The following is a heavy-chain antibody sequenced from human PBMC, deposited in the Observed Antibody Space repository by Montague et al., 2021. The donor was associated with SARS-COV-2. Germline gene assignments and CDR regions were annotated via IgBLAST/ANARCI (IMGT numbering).Heavy chain of an antibody. D-gene: IGHD2-15*01. CDR3: ARLRDGVVPSPILGIGPYFTYYYMDV. CDR1: GGSFSGYY. V-gene: IGHV4-34*01. Sequence: SETLSLTCAVHGGSFSGYYWNWIRQPPGKGLEWIGEISHGGNTNYNPSLKNRLTISVDTSKNQFSLKLTSVAATETAVYYCARLRDGVVPSPILGIGPYFTYYYMDVWGKGTTVTVSS. CDR2: ISHGGNT. J-gene: IGHJ6*03.